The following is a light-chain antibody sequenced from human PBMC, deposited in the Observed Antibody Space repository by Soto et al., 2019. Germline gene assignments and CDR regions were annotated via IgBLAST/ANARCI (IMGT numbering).Light chain of an antibody. V-gene: IGLV2-14*01. CDR2: EVS. CDR1: SSDVGGYKY. Sequence: QSALTQPASVSGSPGQSITISCTGTSSDVGGYKYVSWYQQHPDKAPKILIYEVSNRPSGVSNRFSGAKSGNTASLTISGLQAGDEADYYCASSARGSTDVVGIGTTLTVL. CDR3: ASSARGSTDV. J-gene: IGLJ1*01.